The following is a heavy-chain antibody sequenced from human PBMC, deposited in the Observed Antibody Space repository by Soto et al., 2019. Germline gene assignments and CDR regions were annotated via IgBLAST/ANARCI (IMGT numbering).Heavy chain of an antibody. CDR2: IYSGGTT. J-gene: IGHJ4*02. V-gene: IGHV3-53*02. Sequence: EVQLVETGGGLIQPGGSLRLSCAASGFTVSNNYMSWVRQAPGKGLECVSIIYSGGTTYYADSVRGRFTISRDHSKNTLYLQMNSLSADDTAVYFCARNQPVTTLGYWGQGTLVTVSS. CDR1: GFTVSNNY. CDR3: ARNQPVTTLGY. D-gene: IGHD4-17*01.